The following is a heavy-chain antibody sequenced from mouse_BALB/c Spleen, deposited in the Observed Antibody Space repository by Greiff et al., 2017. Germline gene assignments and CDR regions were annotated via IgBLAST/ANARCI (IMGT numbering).Heavy chain of an antibody. D-gene: IGHD2-4*01. CDR3: AREDYDAAWFAY. Sequence: EVMLVESGGGLVKPGGSLKLSCAASGFTFSDYYMYWVRQTPEKRLEWVATISDGGSYTYYPDSVKGRFTISRDNAKNNLYLQMSSLKSEDTAMYYCAREDYDAAWFAYWGQGTLVTVSA. CDR2: ISDGGSYT. J-gene: IGHJ3*01. CDR1: GFTFSDYY. V-gene: IGHV5-4*02.